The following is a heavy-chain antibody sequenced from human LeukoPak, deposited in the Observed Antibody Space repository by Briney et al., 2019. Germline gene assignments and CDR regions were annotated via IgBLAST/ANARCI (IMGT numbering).Heavy chain of an antibody. J-gene: IGHJ4*02. CDR2: VRGSGSDT. Sequence: GGSLRLSCAASGFTFRTYAMRWVRQAPGKGLEWVSAVRGSGSDTYYADSVKGRFTISRDNSKNTLYLQMNSLRAEDTAIYYCAKTSRVNSAYDSPFDYWGQGTLVTVSS. V-gene: IGHV3-23*01. CDR1: GFTFRTYA. D-gene: IGHD5-12*01. CDR3: AKTSRVNSAYDSPFDY.